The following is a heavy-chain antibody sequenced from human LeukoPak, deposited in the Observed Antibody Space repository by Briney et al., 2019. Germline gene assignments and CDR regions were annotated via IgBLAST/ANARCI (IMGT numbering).Heavy chain of an antibody. V-gene: IGHV3-30-3*01. CDR2: ISYDGGNK. D-gene: IGHD5-24*01. CDR3: ARDLGRWLQLQGDAFDI. Sequence: GGSLRLSCAASGFTFSSYAMHWVRQAPGKGLEWVAVISYDGGNKYYADSVKGRFTISRDNSKNTLYLQMNSLRAEDTAVYYCARDLGRWLQLQGDAFDIWGQGTMVTVSS. CDR1: GFTFSSYA. J-gene: IGHJ3*02.